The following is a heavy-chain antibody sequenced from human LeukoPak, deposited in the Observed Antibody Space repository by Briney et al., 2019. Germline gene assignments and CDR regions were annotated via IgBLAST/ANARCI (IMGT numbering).Heavy chain of an antibody. V-gene: IGHV4-31*03. CDR1: GGSISSGGYY. CDR3: ARSHYDFWSGYWAHFDY. Sequence: SETLSLTCTVSGGSISSGGYYWSWIRQHPGTGLEWIGYIYYSGSTYYNPSLKSRVTISVDTSKNQFSLKLSSVTAADTAVYYCARSHYDFWSGYWAHFDYWGQGTLVTVSS. J-gene: IGHJ4*02. CDR2: IYYSGST. D-gene: IGHD3-3*01.